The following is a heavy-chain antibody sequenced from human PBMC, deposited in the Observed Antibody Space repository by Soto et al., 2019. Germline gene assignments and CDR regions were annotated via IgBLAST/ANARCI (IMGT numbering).Heavy chain of an antibody. CDR2: IWYDGSNK. V-gene: IGHV3-33*01. J-gene: IGHJ5*02. CDR3: ARPRRAFTTSWDSDA. CDR1: GFTFSNYG. D-gene: IGHD2-2*01. Sequence: QVQLVESGGGVVQPGRSLRLSCAASGFTFSNYGMHWVRQAPGKGLEWVALIWYDGSNKYYAQSVKGRFNITRDNSNDTLYLQMTSLRAEDTAVYYCARPRRAFTTSWDSDAWGQGTLVSVSS.